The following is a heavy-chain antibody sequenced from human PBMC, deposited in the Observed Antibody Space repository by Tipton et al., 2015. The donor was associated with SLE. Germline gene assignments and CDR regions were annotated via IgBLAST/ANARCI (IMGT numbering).Heavy chain of an antibody. D-gene: IGHD6-13*01. CDR2: IYYSGST. Sequence: TLSLTCTVSGGSISSSSYYWGWIRQPPGKGLEWIGSIYYSGSTYYNPSLKSRVTISVDTSKNQFSLKLSSVTAADTAVYYCARQTLYIAAADALEYFQHWGQGTLVTVSS. J-gene: IGHJ1*01. CDR1: GGSISSSSYY. CDR3: ARQTLYIAAADALEYFQH. V-gene: IGHV4-39*01.